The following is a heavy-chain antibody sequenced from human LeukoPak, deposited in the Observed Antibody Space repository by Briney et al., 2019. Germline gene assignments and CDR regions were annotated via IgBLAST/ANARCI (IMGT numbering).Heavy chain of an antibody. V-gene: IGHV3-30*02. J-gene: IGHJ5*02. CDR2: IRYDGSNK. Sequence: GRSLRLSCAASGFTFSIYGMHWVRQAPGKGLEWGAFIRYDGSNKYYADSVKDRFTISRDNSKTTLYLQMNSLRAEDTAVYYCAKVFPRTGTTSWWFDPWGQGTLVTVSS. CDR3: AKVFPRTGTTSWWFDP. D-gene: IGHD1-7*01. CDR1: GFTFSIYG.